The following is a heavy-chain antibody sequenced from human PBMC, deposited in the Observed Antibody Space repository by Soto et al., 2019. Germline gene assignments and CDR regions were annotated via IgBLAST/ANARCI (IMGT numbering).Heavy chain of an antibody. CDR3: ARRSSGWYFDY. CDR2: ISGSDGST. V-gene: IGHV3-23*01. CDR1: GFTFSSYA. D-gene: IGHD6-19*01. J-gene: IGHJ4*02. Sequence: EVQLLESGGGLVQPGGSLRLSCAASGFTFSSYAMSWVRQAPEKGLEWVSVISGSDGSTYYADSVKGRFTISRDNSKNTLYLQMNSLRAEDTAVYYCARRSSGWYFDYWGQGTLVTVSS.